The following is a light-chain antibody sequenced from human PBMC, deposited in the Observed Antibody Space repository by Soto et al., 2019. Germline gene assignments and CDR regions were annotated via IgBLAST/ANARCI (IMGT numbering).Light chain of an antibody. V-gene: IGLV2-14*03. CDR1: SSDVGGYNY. Sequence: QSVLTQPASVSGSPGQSITISCTGTSSDVGGYNYVSWYQQHPGKAPKLMIFDVSKRPSGVSPRFSGSKSGNTASLTISGLQAEDEADYYCNSLTSSGTRVFGGGTKLNVL. CDR3: NSLTSSGTRV. J-gene: IGLJ3*02. CDR2: DVS.